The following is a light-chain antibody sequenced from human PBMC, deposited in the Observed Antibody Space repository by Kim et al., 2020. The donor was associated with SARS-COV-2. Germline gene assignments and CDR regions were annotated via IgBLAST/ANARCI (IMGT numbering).Light chain of an antibody. CDR1: QVIRND. Sequence: IQMTQSPSSLSASLGDRVTIPCRASQVIRNDLGWYQQKPGKAPKLLIYAAFSLQSGVPSRFSGTGSGTDFTLTISSLHAEDFATYCCLQYYKYPRTFGQGTKVDIK. CDR2: AAF. J-gene: IGKJ1*01. V-gene: IGKV1-6*02. CDR3: LQYYKYPRT.